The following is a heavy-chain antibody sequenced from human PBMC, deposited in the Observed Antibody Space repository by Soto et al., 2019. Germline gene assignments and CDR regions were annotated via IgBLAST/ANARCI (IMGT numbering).Heavy chain of an antibody. D-gene: IGHD6-19*01. J-gene: IGHJ4*02. Sequence: GASVKVSCKASNFTFTSYGITWVRQAPGQGLEWMGWISAYMGNTNYAQNLQGRVTLTTDTSTSTAHMELRSLRSDDTAVYYCARDGVHIAGRSGFFDNWGPGTLVTVSS. CDR1: NFTFTSYG. CDR3: ARDGVHIAGRSGFFDN. CDR2: ISAYMGNT. V-gene: IGHV1-18*04.